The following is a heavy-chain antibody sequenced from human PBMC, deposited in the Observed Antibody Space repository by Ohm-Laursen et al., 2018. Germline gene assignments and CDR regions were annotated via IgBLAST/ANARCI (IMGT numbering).Heavy chain of an antibody. D-gene: IGHD3-22*01. CDR1: GGSISSGGYY. CDR2: IYYSGST. V-gene: IGHV4-31*02. J-gene: IGHJ5*02. Sequence: TLSLTWPVSGGSISSGGYYWSWIRQHPGKGLEWIGYIYYSGSTYYNPSLKSRVTISVDTSKNQFSLKLSSVTAADTAVYYCARAYYYDSSGYYWFDPWGQGTLVTVSS. CDR3: ARAYYYDSSGYYWFDP.